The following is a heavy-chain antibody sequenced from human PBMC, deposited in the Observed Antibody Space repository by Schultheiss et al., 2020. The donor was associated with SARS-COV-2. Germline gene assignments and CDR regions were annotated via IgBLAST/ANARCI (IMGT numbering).Heavy chain of an antibody. CDR2: INHSGST. J-gene: IGHJ4*02. D-gene: IGHD3-3*01. CDR1: GVSVSTYC. CDR3: ARGNDFVYFFDS. V-gene: IGHV4-34*09. Sequence: SQTLSLTCTVSGVSVSTYCWNWIRQPPGKGLEWIGEINHSGSTNYNPSLKSRLTISVDTSKNQFSLKLTSLTAADTAIYYCARGNDFVYFFDSWGQGTLVTVSS.